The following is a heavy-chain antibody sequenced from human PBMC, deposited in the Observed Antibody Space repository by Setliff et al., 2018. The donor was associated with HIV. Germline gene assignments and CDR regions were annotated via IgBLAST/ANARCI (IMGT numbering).Heavy chain of an antibody. CDR2: IYTSGNT. J-gene: IGHJ6*02. D-gene: IGHD1-26*01. CDR3: ARDSELGLNYHYGMDV. CDR1: GGSISSYF. V-gene: IGHV4-4*07. Sequence: SETLSLTCTVSGGSISSYFWVWIRQPAGKTLEWIGRIYTSGNTNYNPSLKSRVTMSVDTSKNQFSLKLSSVTAADTAVYYCARDSELGLNYHYGMDVWGQGTTVTVSS.